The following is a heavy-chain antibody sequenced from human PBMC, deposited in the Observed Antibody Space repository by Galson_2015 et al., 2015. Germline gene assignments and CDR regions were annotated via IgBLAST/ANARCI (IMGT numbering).Heavy chain of an antibody. CDR3: ARVGLYCSSTSCYDYYYYGMDV. J-gene: IGHJ6*02. Sequence: SLRLSCAASGLPFSSYWMNWVRQAPGQGLEWMANIKHDGSEKYYVDYVKGRFTISSDNAKNSLYLQMNSLRAEDTAVYYCARVGLYCSSTSCYDYYYYGMDVWGQGTTVTVSS. D-gene: IGHD2-2*01. V-gene: IGHV3-7*03. CDR2: IKHDGSEK. CDR1: GLPFSSYW.